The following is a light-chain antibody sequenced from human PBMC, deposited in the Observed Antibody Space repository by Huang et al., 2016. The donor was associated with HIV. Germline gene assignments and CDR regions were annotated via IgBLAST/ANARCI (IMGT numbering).Light chain of an antibody. CDR1: QTISSNY. CDR3: QQYGNSPPYT. V-gene: IGKV3-20*01. J-gene: IGKJ2*01. CDR2: GTS. Sequence: EVVLTQSPGTLSLSPGERATLSCRASQTISSNYFAWYQQKPGQAPRPLIYGTSNRATGIPDRFSGSGSGTYCTLTISRLEPEDFAVYYCQQYGNSPPYTFGQGTTLDIK.